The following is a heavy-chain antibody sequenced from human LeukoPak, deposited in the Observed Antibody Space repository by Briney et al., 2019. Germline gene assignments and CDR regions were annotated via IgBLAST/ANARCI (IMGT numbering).Heavy chain of an antibody. CDR3: ARSLPYGTTWYGRSDF. Sequence: GGSLRLSCAASGFPFNAYWMTWVRQAPGKGLEWVANIRQDGDTKYVDSVKGRFTISRDNAMNSQYLQMNSLRAEDTAIYYCARSLPYGTTWYGRSDFWGQGTLVTVSS. J-gene: IGHJ4*02. V-gene: IGHV3-7*03. CDR1: GFPFNAYW. CDR2: IRQDGDTK. D-gene: IGHD6-13*01.